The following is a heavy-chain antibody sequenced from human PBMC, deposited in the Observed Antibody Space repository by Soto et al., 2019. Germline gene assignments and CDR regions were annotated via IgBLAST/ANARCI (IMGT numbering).Heavy chain of an antibody. J-gene: IGHJ6*03. CDR2: IYYSGST. CDR1: GGSISSYY. D-gene: IGHD3-10*01. Sequence: SETLSLTCTVSGGSISSYYWSWIRQPPGKGLEWIGYIYYSGSTNYNPSLKSRVTISVATSKNQFSLKLSSVTAADTAVYYCARAHRWFGELPDYYYMDVWGKGTTVTVSS. CDR3: ARAHRWFGELPDYYYMDV. V-gene: IGHV4-59*01.